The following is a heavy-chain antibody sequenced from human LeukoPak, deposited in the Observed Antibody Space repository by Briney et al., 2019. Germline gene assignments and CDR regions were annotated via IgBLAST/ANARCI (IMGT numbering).Heavy chain of an antibody. CDR1: GGSISSGGYY. J-gene: IGHJ4*02. Sequence: SETLSLTCTVSGGSISSGGYYWSWIRQHPGKGLEWIGYIYYSGSTYYNPSLKSRVTISVDTSKNQFSLKLSSVTAGDTAVYYCARARRDGYNYLDYWGQGTLVTVSS. CDR3: ARARRDGYNYLDY. V-gene: IGHV4-31*03. D-gene: IGHD5-24*01. CDR2: IYYSGST.